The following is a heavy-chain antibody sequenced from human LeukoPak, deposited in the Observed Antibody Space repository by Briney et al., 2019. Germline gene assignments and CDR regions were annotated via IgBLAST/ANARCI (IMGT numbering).Heavy chain of an antibody. CDR1: GGSISSSSYY. CDR2: IYYSGST. Sequence: PSETLSLTCTVSGGSISSSSYYWGWIRQPPGKGLEWIGSIYYSGSTYYNPSLKSRVTISVDTSKNQFSLKLSSVTAADTAVYYCARKRGLLLWFGEPHEGLFDYWGQGTLVTVSS. V-gene: IGHV4-39*01. J-gene: IGHJ4*02. CDR3: ARKRGLLLWFGEPHEGLFDY. D-gene: IGHD3-10*01.